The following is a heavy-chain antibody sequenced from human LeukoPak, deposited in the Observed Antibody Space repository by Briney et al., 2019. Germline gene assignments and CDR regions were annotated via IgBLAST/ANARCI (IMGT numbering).Heavy chain of an antibody. CDR3: ARVSDSSGYYFAEYFQH. J-gene: IGHJ1*01. CDR1: GYTFTGYY. V-gene: IGHV1-2*02. D-gene: IGHD3-22*01. Sequence: GASVKVSSKASGYTFTGYYMHWVRQAPGQGLEWMGWINPNSGGTNYAQKFQGRVTMTRDTSISTAYMELSRLRSDDTAVYYCARVSDSSGYYFAEYFQHWGQGTLVTVSS. CDR2: INPNSGGT.